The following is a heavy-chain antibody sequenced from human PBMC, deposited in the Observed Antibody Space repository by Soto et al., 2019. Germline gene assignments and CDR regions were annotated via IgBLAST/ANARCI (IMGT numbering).Heavy chain of an antibody. D-gene: IGHD1-20*01. V-gene: IGHV1-3*01. CDR2: INGGKGNT. J-gene: IGHJ4*02. Sequence: ASVKVSCTASRYTFTSYTIHWVRQAPGQRLEWMGWINGGKGNTKYSQKFQGRVTITRHTAANIANMELSSLRSEDTAVYYCAVQRSDHYKYFDYWGQGNLVTVSS. CDR1: RYTFTSYT. CDR3: AVQRSDHYKYFDY.